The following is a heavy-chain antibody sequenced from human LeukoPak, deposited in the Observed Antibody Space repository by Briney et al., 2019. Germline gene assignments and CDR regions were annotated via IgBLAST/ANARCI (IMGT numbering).Heavy chain of an antibody. Sequence: GGSLRLSCAASGFTFRNYWMHWVRQAPGKGLVWVSSIEGDGSRTNYAGSVKGRFTISRDNAKNTLYLQMNSLRAEDTAVYFCARATSGTSYEYWGQGTLVTVSS. CDR1: GFTFRNYW. V-gene: IGHV3-74*01. CDR2: IEGDGSRT. J-gene: IGHJ4*02. D-gene: IGHD3-10*01. CDR3: ARATSGTSYEY.